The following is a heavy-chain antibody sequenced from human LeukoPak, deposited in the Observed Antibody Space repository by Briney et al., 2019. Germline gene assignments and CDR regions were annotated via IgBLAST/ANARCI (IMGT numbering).Heavy chain of an antibody. J-gene: IGHJ4*02. CDR1: GFTFSDHN. Sequence: GGSLRLSCAASGFTFSDHNMDWVRQAPGEGLEWVARIRNKANGYTTEYAASVKGRFTISGDDSENSLYLQMDSLKTEDTAVYYCARSQLGVAPFDYWGQGTLVTVSS. CDR3: ARSQLGVAPFDY. V-gene: IGHV3-72*01. D-gene: IGHD1-1*01. CDR2: IRNKANGYTT.